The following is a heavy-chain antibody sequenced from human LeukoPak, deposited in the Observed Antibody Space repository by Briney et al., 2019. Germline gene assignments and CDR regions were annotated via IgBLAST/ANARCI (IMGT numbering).Heavy chain of an antibody. D-gene: IGHD2-2*01. CDR3: ASGAPVVPAATFDAFDI. CDR1: GGSISSYY. V-gene: IGHV4-4*07. Sequence: SETLSHTCTVSGGSISSYYWSWIRQPAGKGLEWIGRIYTSGSTNYNPSLKSRVTMSVDTSKNQFSLKLSSVTAADTAVYYCASGAPVVPAATFDAFDIWGQGTMVTVSS. J-gene: IGHJ3*02. CDR2: IYTSGST.